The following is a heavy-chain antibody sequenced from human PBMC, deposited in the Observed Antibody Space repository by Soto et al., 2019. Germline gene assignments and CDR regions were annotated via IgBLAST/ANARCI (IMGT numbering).Heavy chain of an antibody. CDR2: IYYSGST. CDR3: VRVASSGWDDNWFDP. CDR1: GGSFSGYY. V-gene: IGHV4-59*01. J-gene: IGHJ5*02. Sequence: PSETLSLTCAVYGGSFSGYYWSWIRQPPGKGLEWIAYIYYSGSTHYNPSLKSRVTISADTSKNQFSLRLSSVTAADTAVYYCVRVASSGWDDNWFDPWGQGTLVTVSS. D-gene: IGHD6-19*01.